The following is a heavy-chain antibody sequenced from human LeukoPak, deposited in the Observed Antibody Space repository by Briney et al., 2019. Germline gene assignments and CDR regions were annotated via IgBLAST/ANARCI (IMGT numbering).Heavy chain of an antibody. CDR1: GASINNNF. D-gene: IGHD3-22*01. CDR2: IYSSGSA. Sequence: SETLSLTCTVSGASINNNFWTWIRQPPGKGLEWIGYIYSSGSANYNPSLKSRVIISGDTSKNQISLNLTSVTAADTAVYFCARHRDYYNTWGHGTLVTVSS. J-gene: IGHJ4*01. CDR3: ARHRDYYNT. V-gene: IGHV4-59*08.